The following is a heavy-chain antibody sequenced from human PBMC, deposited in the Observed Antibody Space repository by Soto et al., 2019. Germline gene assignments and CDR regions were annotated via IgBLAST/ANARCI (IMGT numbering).Heavy chain of an antibody. CDR3: ARGGSGGSGSYYIGGRYYYMEV. CDR1: GFTFSDYY. CDR2: ISSSGSTI. J-gene: IGHJ6*03. Sequence: PGGSLRLSCAASGFTFSDYYMSWIRQAPGKGLEWVSYISSSGSTIYYADSVKGRFTISRDNAKNSLYLQMNSLRAGDTAVYYCARGGSGGSGSYYIGGRYYYMEVWGKGTTVTVSS. D-gene: IGHD3-10*01. V-gene: IGHV3-11*01.